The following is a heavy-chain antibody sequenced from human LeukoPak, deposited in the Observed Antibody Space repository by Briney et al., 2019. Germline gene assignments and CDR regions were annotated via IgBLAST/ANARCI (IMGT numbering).Heavy chain of an antibody. CDR2: IYYSGST. Sequence: PSETLSLTCTVSGGSISSSSYYWSWIRQPPGKGLEWIGSIYYSGSTYYNPSLKSRVTISVDTSKNQFSLKLSSVTAADTAVYYCARTAITMVRGDCFDPWGQGTLVTVSS. J-gene: IGHJ5*02. V-gene: IGHV4-39*01. CDR1: GGSISSSSYY. CDR3: ARTAITMVRGDCFDP. D-gene: IGHD3-10*01.